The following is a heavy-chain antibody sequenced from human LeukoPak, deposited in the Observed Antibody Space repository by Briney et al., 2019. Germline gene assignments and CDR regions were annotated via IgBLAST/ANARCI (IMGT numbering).Heavy chain of an antibody. D-gene: IGHD3-10*01. V-gene: IGHV4-61*01. Sequence: QTSETLSLTCTVSGGSISSGSYYWSWIRQPPGKGLEWIGYIYYSGSTNYKPSLKSRVTISVDTSKNQFSLKLSSVTAADTAVYYCARGGYYGSGNDFRFDPWGQGTLVTVSS. CDR2: IYYSGST. CDR1: GGSISSGSYY. J-gene: IGHJ5*02. CDR3: ARGGYYGSGNDFRFDP.